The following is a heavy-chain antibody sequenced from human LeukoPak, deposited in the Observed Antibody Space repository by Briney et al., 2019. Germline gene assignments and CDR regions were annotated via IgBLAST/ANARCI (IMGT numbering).Heavy chain of an antibody. Sequence: SVKVSFKASGGTFSSYAISWVRQAPGQGLEWMGGIIPIFGTANYAQKFQGRVTITADESTSTAYMELSSLRSEDTAVYYCARLPLRSIAVGYYGMDVWGQGTTVTVSS. J-gene: IGHJ6*02. CDR3: ARLPLRSIAVGYYGMDV. V-gene: IGHV1-69*01. CDR1: GGTFSSYA. CDR2: IIPIFGTA. D-gene: IGHD6-6*01.